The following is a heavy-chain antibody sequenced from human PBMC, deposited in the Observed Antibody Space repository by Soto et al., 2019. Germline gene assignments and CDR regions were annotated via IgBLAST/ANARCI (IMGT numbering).Heavy chain of an antibody. CDR2: INTYNGNT. CDR1: GYTFTRYG. CDR3: AMVDVYVTPSPQDV. Sequence: QVQLVQSGAEVKNPGASVKVSCKASGYTFTRYGIGWARQAPGQGLEWMGWINTYNGNTNYAQNVQGRVTLTTDTSPSTAYMERRSLRSNDTAIYYCAMVDVYVTPSPQDVWGQGTTVTVSS. D-gene: IGHD3-16*01. V-gene: IGHV1-18*01. J-gene: IGHJ6*02.